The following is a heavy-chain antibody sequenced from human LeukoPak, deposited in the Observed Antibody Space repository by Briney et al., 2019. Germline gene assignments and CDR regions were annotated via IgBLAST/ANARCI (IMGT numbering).Heavy chain of an antibody. CDR2: IIPIFGTA. V-gene: IGHV1-69*06. D-gene: IGHD2-15*01. Sequence: GASVKVSCKASGGTFSSYAISWVRQAPGQGLEWMGGIIPIFGTANYAQKFQGRVTITADKSTSTAYMELSSLRSEDTAVYYCASAKGCSGGSCPDAFDIWGQGTMVTVSA. CDR1: GGTFSSYA. J-gene: IGHJ3*02. CDR3: ASAKGCSGGSCPDAFDI.